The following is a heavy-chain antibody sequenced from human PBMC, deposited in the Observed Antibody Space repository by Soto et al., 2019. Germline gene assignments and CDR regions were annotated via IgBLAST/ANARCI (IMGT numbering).Heavy chain of an antibody. Sequence: SVKVSCKASGGTFSSYAISWVRQAPGQGLEWMGGIIPIFGTANYAQKFQGRVTITADKSTSTAYMELSSLRSEDTAVYYCARTYYYDSSGYRGPMDVWGQGTTVTVSS. V-gene: IGHV1-69*06. D-gene: IGHD3-22*01. CDR2: IIPIFGTA. CDR1: GGTFSSYA. CDR3: ARTYYYDSSGYRGPMDV. J-gene: IGHJ6*02.